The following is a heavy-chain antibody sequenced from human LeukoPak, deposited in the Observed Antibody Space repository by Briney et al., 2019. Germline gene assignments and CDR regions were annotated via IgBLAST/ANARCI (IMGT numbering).Heavy chain of an antibody. Sequence: SGGSLRLSCTTSGFTFGDYAMNWFRQAPGKGLEWVGFTRSKAYGGTTEYAASVKGRFTISRDDSKSIAYLQMNSLKNEDTAVYYCSSYSGYGFTPFDYWGQGTLVSVSS. V-gene: IGHV3-49*03. CDR1: GFTFGDYA. CDR3: SSYSGYGFTPFDY. CDR2: TRSKAYGGTT. D-gene: IGHD5-12*01. J-gene: IGHJ4*02.